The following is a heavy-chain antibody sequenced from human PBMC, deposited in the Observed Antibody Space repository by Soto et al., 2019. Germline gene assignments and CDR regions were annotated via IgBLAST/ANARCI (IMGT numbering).Heavy chain of an antibody. D-gene: IGHD2-2*01. Sequence: EVHLVESGGGLVKPGGSLRLSCTASGFPFSDYIMNWVRQAPGKGLEWVSSITGSSDFIHYADSVKGRFTISRDNANNSMYLQMNSMRAADTALYYCAREVCSDTSFYSTHFDSWGQGILVTVSS. CDR3: AREVCSDTSFYSTHFDS. V-gene: IGHV3-21*04. CDR1: GFPFSDYI. J-gene: IGHJ4*02. CDR2: ITGSSDFI.